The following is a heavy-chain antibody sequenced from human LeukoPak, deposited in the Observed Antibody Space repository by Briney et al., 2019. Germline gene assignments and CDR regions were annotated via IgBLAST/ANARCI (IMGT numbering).Heavy chain of an antibody. Sequence: PSETLSLTCTVSGGSISSSSYYWGWIRQPPGKGLEWIGSIYYSGSTYYNPSLKSRVTISVDTSKNQSSLKLSSVTAADTAVYYCARQDGGYYYDSSGYYYVGDAFDIWGQGTMVTVSS. CDR2: IYYSGST. CDR1: GGSISSSSYY. J-gene: IGHJ3*02. D-gene: IGHD3-22*01. V-gene: IGHV4-39*01. CDR3: ARQDGGYYYDSSGYYYVGDAFDI.